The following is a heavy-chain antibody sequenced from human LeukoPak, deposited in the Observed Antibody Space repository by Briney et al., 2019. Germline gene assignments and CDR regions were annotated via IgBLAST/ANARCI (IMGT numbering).Heavy chain of an antibody. Sequence: GGSLRLSCAASGFTFSSYGMHWVRQAPGKGLEWVAVIWYDGSNKYYADSVKGRFTISRDNSKNTLYLQMNSLRAEDTAVYYCARGTYYDSSGYDYWGQGTLVTVSS. CDR2: IWYDGSNK. J-gene: IGHJ4*02. D-gene: IGHD3-22*01. V-gene: IGHV3-33*01. CDR3: ARGTYYDSSGYDY. CDR1: GFTFSSYG.